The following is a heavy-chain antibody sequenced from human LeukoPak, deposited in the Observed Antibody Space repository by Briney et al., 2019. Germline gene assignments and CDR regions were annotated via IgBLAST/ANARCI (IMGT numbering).Heavy chain of an antibody. J-gene: IGHJ4*02. CDR1: GFTFSTYW. CDR2: INSDGSGT. V-gene: IGHV3-74*01. D-gene: IGHD6-13*01. CDR3: TRTEGAAARMY. Sequence: GGSLRLSCAASGFTFSTYWMHWVRQAPGKGLVWVSRINSDGSGTTYADSVKGRFTISSDNAKNTLYLQMNSLRAEDTAVYYCTRTEGAAARMYWGQGTLVTVSS.